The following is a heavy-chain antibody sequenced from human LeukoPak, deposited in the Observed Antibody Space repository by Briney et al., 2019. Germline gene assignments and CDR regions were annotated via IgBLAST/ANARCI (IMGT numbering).Heavy chain of an antibody. CDR3: ARDATRDCSSTSCYTEED. Sequence: SVKVSCKASGGTFSSYAISWVRQAPGQGLEWMGGIIPIFGTANYALKFQGRVTITADESTSTAYMELSSLRSEDTAVYYCARDATRDCSSTSCYTEEDWGQGTLVTVSS. D-gene: IGHD2-2*02. CDR1: GGTFSSYA. CDR2: IIPIFGTA. V-gene: IGHV1-69*13. J-gene: IGHJ4*02.